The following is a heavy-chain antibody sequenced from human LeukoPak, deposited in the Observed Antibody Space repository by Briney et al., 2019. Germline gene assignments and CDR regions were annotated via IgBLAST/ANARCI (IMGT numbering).Heavy chain of an antibody. Sequence: ASVKVSCKASGYTFTSYYMHWVRQAPGQGLEWMGIINPSGGSTSYAQKFQGRVTMTRDTSTSTVYMELGSLRSEDTAVYYCARDLGYDFSGVTHDAFDIWGQGTMVTVSS. V-gene: IGHV1-46*01. J-gene: IGHJ3*02. D-gene: IGHD3-3*01. CDR3: ARDLGYDFSGVTHDAFDI. CDR1: GYTFTSYY. CDR2: INPSGGST.